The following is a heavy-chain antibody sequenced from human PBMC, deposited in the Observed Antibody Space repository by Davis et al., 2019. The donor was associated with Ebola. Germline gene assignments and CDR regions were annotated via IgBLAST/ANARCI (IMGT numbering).Heavy chain of an antibody. CDR1: GFTFSSYW. V-gene: IGHV3-7*01. CDR2: IRQDGSGT. D-gene: IGHD5-12*01. Sequence: GESLKISCAASGFTFSSYWMTWVRQAPGKGLEWVASIRQDGSGTHYVDSVKGRFTISRDNAKNLMYLQLNGLRGEDTAVYYCASLHDSGYVSDYWGQGTLVTVSS. J-gene: IGHJ4*02. CDR3: ASLHDSGYVSDY.